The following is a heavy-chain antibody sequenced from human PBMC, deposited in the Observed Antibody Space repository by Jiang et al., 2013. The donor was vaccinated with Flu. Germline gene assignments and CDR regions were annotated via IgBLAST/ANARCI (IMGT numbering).Heavy chain of an antibody. V-gene: IGHV3-33*01. J-gene: IGHJ4*02. Sequence: QLLESGGGVVQPGRSLRLSCAASGFPFSSYDIHWVRQAPGTGLEWVAVIWYDGTYKYNGESVKGRFTISRDNSKNTVYLQMNSLRVEDTAVYYCATRIAAIDYWGQGTQVTVSS. CDR3: ATRIAAIDY. CDR1: GFPFSSYD. D-gene: IGHD6-13*01. CDR2: IWYDGTYK.